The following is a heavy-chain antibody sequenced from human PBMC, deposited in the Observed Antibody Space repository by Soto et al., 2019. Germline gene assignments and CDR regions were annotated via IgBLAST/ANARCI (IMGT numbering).Heavy chain of an antibody. Sequence: GGSLRLSCAASGFTFSSYSMNWVRQAPGKGLEWVSSISSSSSYIYYADSVKGRFTISRDNAKNSLYLQMNSLRAEDTAVYYCARSTYYYDSSGLREAFVRWLSLAYWGQGTLVTVYS. CDR3: ARSTYYYDSSGLREAFVRWLSLAY. V-gene: IGHV3-21*01. D-gene: IGHD3-22*01. CDR1: GFTFSSYS. J-gene: IGHJ4*02. CDR2: ISSSSSYI.